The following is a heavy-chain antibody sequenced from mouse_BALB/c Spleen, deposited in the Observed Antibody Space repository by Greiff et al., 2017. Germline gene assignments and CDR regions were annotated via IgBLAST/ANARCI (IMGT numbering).Heavy chain of an antibody. CDR1: GYTFTSYY. Sequence: VQVAESGAELVKPGASVKLSCKASGYTFTSYYMYWVKQRPGQVLEWIGEINPSNGGTNFNEKFKSKATMTVDKSSSTAYMQLSSLTSEDSAVYYGTSWDYYGSSYVAYWGQGTLVTVSA. CDR3: TSWDYYGSSYVAY. CDR2: INPSNGGT. J-gene: IGHJ3*01. D-gene: IGHD1-1*01. V-gene: IGHV1S81*02.